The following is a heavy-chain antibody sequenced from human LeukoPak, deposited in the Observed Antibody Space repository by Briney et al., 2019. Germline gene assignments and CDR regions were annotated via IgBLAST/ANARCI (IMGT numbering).Heavy chain of an antibody. D-gene: IGHD3-10*01. CDR3: ARDAREVLFWFGEFFP. Sequence: ASVKVSCKASGYTFTSYGISWVRQAPGQGLEWMGWISAYNGNTNYAQKFQGRVTMTIDTSTSTAYMELRSLRSDDTAVYYCARDAREVLFWFGEFFPWGQGTLVTVSS. V-gene: IGHV1-18*01. CDR2: ISAYNGNT. CDR1: GYTFTSYG. J-gene: IGHJ5*02.